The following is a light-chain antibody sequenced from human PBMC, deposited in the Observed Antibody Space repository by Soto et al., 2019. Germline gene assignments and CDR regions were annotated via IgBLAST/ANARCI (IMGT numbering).Light chain of an antibody. CDR1: QSVSSSY. V-gene: IGKV3D-7*01. J-gene: IGKJ1*01. Sequence: PGERVTLSCRASQSVSSSYLTWYQQKPGQAPRLLIYGASTRATSIPARFSGSGSGTDFTLTISSLQPEDFAVYYCQQDYNKVTWTFDQGTKVEIK. CDR3: QQDYNKVTWT. CDR2: GAS.